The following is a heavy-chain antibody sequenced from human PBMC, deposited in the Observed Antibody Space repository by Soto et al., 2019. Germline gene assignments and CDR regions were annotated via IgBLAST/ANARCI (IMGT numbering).Heavy chain of an antibody. Sequence: PGGSLRLSCAASGFTFSSYWMSWVRQAPGKGLEWVANIKQDGSEKYYVDSVKGRFTISRDNAKNSLYLQMNSLRAEDTAVYYCARSRGTIFGVVIQVHFDYWGQGTLVTVSS. CDR2: IKQDGSEK. J-gene: IGHJ4*02. CDR3: ARSRGTIFGVVIQVHFDY. CDR1: GFTFSSYW. V-gene: IGHV3-7*01. D-gene: IGHD3-3*01.